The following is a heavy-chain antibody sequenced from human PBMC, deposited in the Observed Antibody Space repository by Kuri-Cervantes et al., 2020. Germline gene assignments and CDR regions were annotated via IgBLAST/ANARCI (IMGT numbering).Heavy chain of an antibody. V-gene: IGHV1-2*02. CDR2: INPNSGDT. CDR3: ARVAAAAGIGGMDV. CDR1: GYTFTGNY. D-gene: IGHD6-13*01. J-gene: IGHJ6*02. Sequence: ASVKVSCKASGYTFTGNYIHWVRQAPRQGLEWMGWINPNSGDTNYAQKFQGRVTMTRDTSISTAYMELSRLRSDDTAVYYCARVAAAAGIGGMDVWGQGTTVTVSS.